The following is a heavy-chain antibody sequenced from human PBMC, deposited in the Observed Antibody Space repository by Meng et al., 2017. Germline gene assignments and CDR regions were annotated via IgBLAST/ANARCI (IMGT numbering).Heavy chain of an antibody. CDR3: ARGAAAGTRYAELFHD. V-gene: IGHV3-30*04. CDR2: ISNEGSEK. CDR1: GFFVSRYA. D-gene: IGHD6-13*01. Sequence: GFFVSRYAMHWVRQAPGKGLEWVAVISNEGSEKYYADSVKGRFTISRDNSKNTLYLQMHSLRAEDTAVYFCARGAAAGTRYAELFHDWGQGTLVTVSS. J-gene: IGHJ1*01.